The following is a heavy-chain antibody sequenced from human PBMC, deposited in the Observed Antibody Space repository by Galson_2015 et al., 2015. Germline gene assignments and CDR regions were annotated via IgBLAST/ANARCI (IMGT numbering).Heavy chain of an antibody. CDR2: IYPGDSDT. CDR3: ARWTSNVPYYFDY. D-gene: IGHD4-11*01. CDR1: GSSFTTYW. J-gene: IGHJ4*02. Sequence: QSGAEVKKPGESLKISCKASGSSFTTYWIGWVRQMPGKGLEWMGIIYPGDSDTRYSPAFQGQVTISADKSINTAYLQWSSLKASDTAVYYCARWTSNVPYYFDYWGQGTLVTVSS. V-gene: IGHV5-51*01.